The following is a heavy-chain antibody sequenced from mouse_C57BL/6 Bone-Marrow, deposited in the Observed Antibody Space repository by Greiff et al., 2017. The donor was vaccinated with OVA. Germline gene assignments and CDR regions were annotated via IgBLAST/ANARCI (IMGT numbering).Heavy chain of an antibody. V-gene: IGHV1-82*01. CDR3: ARSRDYYGNWYFDV. J-gene: IGHJ1*03. D-gene: IGHD2-1*01. CDR1: GYAFSSSW. CDR2: IYPGDGDT. Sequence: VQLQQSGPELVKPGASVKISCKASGYAFSSSWMNWVKQRPGKGLEWIGRIYPGDGDTNYNGKFKGKATLTADKSSSTAYMQLSSLTSEDSAVYFCARSRDYYGNWYFDVWGTGTTVTVSS.